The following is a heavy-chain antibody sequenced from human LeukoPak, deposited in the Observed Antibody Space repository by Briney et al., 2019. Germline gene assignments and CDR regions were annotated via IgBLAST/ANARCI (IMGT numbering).Heavy chain of an antibody. CDR3: ARALGTVKGY. D-gene: IGHD4-17*01. J-gene: IGHJ4*02. Sequence: GGSLRLSCAASGFTFSSYSMNWVRQAPGKGLEWVSSISSSSSYIYYADSVKGRFTISRDNSKNTLYLQMNSLRAEDTAVYYCARALGTVKGYWGQGTLVTVSS. CDR2: ISSSSSYI. V-gene: IGHV3-21*04. CDR1: GFTFSSYS.